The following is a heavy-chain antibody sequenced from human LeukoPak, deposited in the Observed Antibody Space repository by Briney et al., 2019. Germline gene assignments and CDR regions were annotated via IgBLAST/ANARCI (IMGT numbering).Heavy chain of an antibody. Sequence: GGSLRLSCAASGFTFSSYSMNWVRQAPGKGLEWVSSISSSSSYIYYADSVKGRFTISRDNAKNPLYLQMNSLRAEDTAVYYCARVGPTIAAKAFDPWGQGTLVTVSS. D-gene: IGHD6-6*01. V-gene: IGHV3-21*01. CDR3: ARVGPTIAAKAFDP. CDR2: ISSSSSYI. J-gene: IGHJ5*02. CDR1: GFTFSSYS.